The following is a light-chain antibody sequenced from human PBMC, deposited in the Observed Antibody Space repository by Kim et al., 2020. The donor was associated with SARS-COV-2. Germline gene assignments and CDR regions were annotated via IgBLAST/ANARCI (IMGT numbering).Light chain of an antibody. CDR1: QTVGGTY. V-gene: IGKV3-20*01. CDR3: QQYGVSPYT. Sequence: LSLGERATLSCRASQTVGGTYLAWYQQKPGQAPRLLIYGAFSRATGIPARFSGSGSGTDFTLSISRLEPEDFAVYYCQQYGVSPYTFGQGTKLEIK. CDR2: GAF. J-gene: IGKJ2*01.